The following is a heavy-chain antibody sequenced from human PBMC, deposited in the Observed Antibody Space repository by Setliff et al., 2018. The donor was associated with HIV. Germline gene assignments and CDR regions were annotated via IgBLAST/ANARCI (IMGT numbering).Heavy chain of an antibody. Sequence: QPGGSLRLSCAASGFTFRRFAMSWVRQAPGKGLEWVSTTGGSGGATDYADSVKGRITISRDNSKNTLYLQLNSLRAEDTAVYYCAKEGSGMFFDYWGQGTQVTVS. V-gene: IGHV3-23*01. CDR3: AKEGSGMFFDY. D-gene: IGHD6-25*01. CDR2: TGGSGGAT. J-gene: IGHJ4*02. CDR1: GFTFRRFA.